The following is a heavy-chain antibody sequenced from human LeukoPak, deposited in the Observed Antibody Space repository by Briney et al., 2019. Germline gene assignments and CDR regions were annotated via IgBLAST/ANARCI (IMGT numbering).Heavy chain of an antibody. CDR2: IYYSGST. D-gene: IGHD3-10*01. J-gene: IGHJ3*02. V-gene: IGHV4-59*01. CDR1: GGSISSYY. Sequence: PSETLPLTCTVAGGSISSYYWSWIRQPPGKGLEWIGYIYYSGSTNYNPSLKSRVTISVDTSKNQFSLKLSSVTAADTAVYYCATEGGVYGSGSYGDAFDIWGQGTMVTVSS. CDR3: ATEGGVYGSGSYGDAFDI.